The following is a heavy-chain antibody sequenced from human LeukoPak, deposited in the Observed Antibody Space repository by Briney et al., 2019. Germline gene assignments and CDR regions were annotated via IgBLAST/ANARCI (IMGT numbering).Heavy chain of an antibody. CDR1: GGSISSYY. D-gene: IGHD5-12*01. V-gene: IGHV4-59*01. CDR3: ARGVATVDY. Sequence: SETLSLTSTVSGGSISSYYWSWIRQPPGKGLEWIGYIYYSGSTNYNPSLKSRVTISVDTSKNQFSLKLSSVTAADTAVYYCARGVATVDYWGQGTLVTVSS. CDR2: IYYSGST. J-gene: IGHJ4*02.